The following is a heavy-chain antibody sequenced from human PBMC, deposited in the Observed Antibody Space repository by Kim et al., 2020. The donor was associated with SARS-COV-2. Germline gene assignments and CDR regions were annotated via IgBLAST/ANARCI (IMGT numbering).Heavy chain of an antibody. CDR2: IHYSGTT. CDR3: ARSEGRGSWHQFDY. J-gene: IGHJ4*02. Sequence: SETLSLTCTVSSDSISSYYFSWVRQLPGKGLEWIGYIHYSGTTNYNPSLNSRVTISWDTSKNQFSLELTSVTDADPAVYYCARSEGRGSWHQFDYWGQG. V-gene: IGHV4-59*01. CDR1: SDSISSYY. D-gene: IGHD6-13*01.